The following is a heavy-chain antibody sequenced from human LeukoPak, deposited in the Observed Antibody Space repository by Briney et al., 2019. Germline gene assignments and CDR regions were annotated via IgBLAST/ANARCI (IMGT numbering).Heavy chain of an antibody. CDR1: GFAFESFT. Sequence: GGSLRLSCAGSGFAFESFTMTWVRQAPGKGLEWVSLISDTGRDINYADSVRGRFTISRDNTKNSLFLQMNSLRVEDTAIYYCAKGLFSAYDKYLDSWGQGTLVTVSS. CDR2: ISDTGRDI. D-gene: IGHD5-12*01. CDR3: AKGLFSAYDKYLDS. J-gene: IGHJ4*02. V-gene: IGHV3-21*04.